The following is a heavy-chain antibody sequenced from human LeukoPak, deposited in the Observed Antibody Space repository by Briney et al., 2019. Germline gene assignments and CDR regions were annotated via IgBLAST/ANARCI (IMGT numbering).Heavy chain of an antibody. D-gene: IGHD3-3*01. CDR1: GGTFSSYA. V-gene: IGHV1-69*13. CDR3: APGNHDFSANWFDP. CDR2: IIPIFGTA. Sequence: SVKVSCKASGGTFSSYAISWVRQAPGQGLEWMGGIIPIFGTANYAQKFQGRVTITADESTSTAYMELSSLRSEDTAVYYCAPGNHDFSANWFDPWGQGTLVTVSS. J-gene: IGHJ5*02.